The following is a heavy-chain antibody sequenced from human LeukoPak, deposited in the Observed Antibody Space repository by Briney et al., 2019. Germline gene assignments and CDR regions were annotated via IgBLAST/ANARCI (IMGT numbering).Heavy chain of an antibody. D-gene: IGHD2-21*01. J-gene: IGHJ6*02. V-gene: IGHV4-30-2*01. CDR1: GGSISSGGYS. CDR2: IYHSGST. Sequence: PSQTLSLTCAVSGGSISSGGYSWSWIRQPPGKGLEWIGYIYHSGSTYYNPSLKSRVTISVDRSKNQFSLKLSSVTAADTAVYYCARCIFSSRGTNYYYGMDVWGQGTTVTVSS. CDR3: ARCIFSSRGTNYYYGMDV.